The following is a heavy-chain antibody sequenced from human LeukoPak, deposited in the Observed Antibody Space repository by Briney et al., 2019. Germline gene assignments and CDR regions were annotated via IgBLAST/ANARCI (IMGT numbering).Heavy chain of an antibody. CDR3: ARGIAMVRGVPAPLNWFDP. CDR1: RYTFTGYY. D-gene: IGHD3-10*01. CDR2: INPNSGGT. J-gene: IGHJ5*02. V-gene: IGHV1-2*02. Sequence: ASVKVSCKASRYTFTGYYMHWVRQAPGQGLEWMGWINPNSGGTNYAQKFQGRVTMTRDTSISTAYMELSRLRSDDTAVYYCARGIAMVRGVPAPLNWFDPWGQGTLVTVSS.